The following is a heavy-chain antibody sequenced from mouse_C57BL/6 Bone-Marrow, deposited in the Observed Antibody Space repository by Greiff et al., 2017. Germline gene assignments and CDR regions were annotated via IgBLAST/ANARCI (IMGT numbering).Heavy chain of an antibody. CDR2: IHPNSGST. Sequence: QVQLKESGAELVKPGASVKLSCKASGYTFTSYWMHLVKQRPGQGLEWIGMIHPNSGSTNYNEKFKSKATLTVDKSSSTAYMQLSSLTSEDSAVYYCARQRWLLLYYFDYWGQGTTLTVSS. CDR3: ARQRWLLLYYFDY. CDR1: GYTFTSYW. D-gene: IGHD2-3*01. J-gene: IGHJ2*01. V-gene: IGHV1-64*01.